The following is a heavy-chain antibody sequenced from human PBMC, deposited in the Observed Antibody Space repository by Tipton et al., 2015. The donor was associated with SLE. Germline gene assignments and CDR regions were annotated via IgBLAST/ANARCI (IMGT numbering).Heavy chain of an antibody. D-gene: IGHD3-16*01. CDR2: IYSGGNT. Sequence: QLVQSGGGLVQPGGSLRLSCAASGFTFSNYAMSWVRQAPGKGLDWVSIIYSGGNTYYTDSVKGRFTISRDNSKDTVYLHMSSLTVDDTAVYFCTRRGARPEDFWGQGTLVTVSS. CDR3: TRRGARPEDF. V-gene: IGHV3-23*03. CDR1: GFTFSNYA. J-gene: IGHJ4*02.